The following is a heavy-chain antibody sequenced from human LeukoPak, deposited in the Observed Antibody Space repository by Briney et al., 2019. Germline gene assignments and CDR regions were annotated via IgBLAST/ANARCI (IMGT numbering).Heavy chain of an antibody. CDR2: ISSSSSYI. CDR3: AREFVAVAFDY. J-gene: IGHJ4*02. CDR1: GFTFSSYS. Sequence: GGSLTLSCAASGFTFSSYSMNWVRQAPGKGLEWVSSISSSSSYIYYADSVKGRFTISRDNAKNSLYLQMNGLRAEDTAVYYCAREFVAVAFDYWGQGTLVTVSS. D-gene: IGHD6-19*01. V-gene: IGHV3-21*01.